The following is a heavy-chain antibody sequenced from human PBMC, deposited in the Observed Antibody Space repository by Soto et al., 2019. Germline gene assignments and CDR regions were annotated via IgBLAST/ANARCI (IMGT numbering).Heavy chain of an antibody. V-gene: IGHV3-21*01. D-gene: IGHD6-19*01. J-gene: IGHJ4*02. CDR1: VFTFSSYS. CDR2: ISSSSSYI. Sequence: EVQLVESGGGRVKPGGSLRLSCAVSVFTFSSYSMNWVRQDPGKGLEWVSSISSSSSYIYYADSVKGRFTNSRDNAKNSLYLQMNSRRAEDSAVYYCARESGASGWYFSGGSYYFDYWGQGTMVTVSS. CDR3: ARESGASGWYFSGGSYYFDY.